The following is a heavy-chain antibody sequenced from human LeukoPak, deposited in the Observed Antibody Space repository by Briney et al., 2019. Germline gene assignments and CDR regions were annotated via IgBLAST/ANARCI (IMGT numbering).Heavy chain of an antibody. CDR2: IHPSGST. Sequence: SETLSLTCTVSGDSISSYYWSWVRQPAGKGLEWIGRIHPSGSTNYNPSLKSRVTLSVDTSKNQFSLKLSSVTAADTAVYFCARVGGWEADDDLSDYKLDRDHNQFDLWGQGTLVTVSS. CDR1: GDSISSYY. V-gene: IGHV4-4*07. J-gene: IGHJ5*02. CDR3: ARVGGWEADDDLSDYKLDRDHNQFDL. D-gene: IGHD3-10*01.